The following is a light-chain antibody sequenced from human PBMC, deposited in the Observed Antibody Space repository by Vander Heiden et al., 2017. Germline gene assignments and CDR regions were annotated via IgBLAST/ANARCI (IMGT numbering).Light chain of an antibody. Sequence: EIRSSQSPSSLSVSVGDRVTITCRASQSISNYLSWYQQKPGEAPKLLIFGASSLQSGAPSGISGGESRAALTLTLTNLQPEVLTTDVKGQGYRMSLTFGGGTTVDLK. CDR2: GAS. V-gene: IGKV1-39*01. CDR1: QSISNY. J-gene: IGKJ4*02. CDR3: GQGYRMSLT.